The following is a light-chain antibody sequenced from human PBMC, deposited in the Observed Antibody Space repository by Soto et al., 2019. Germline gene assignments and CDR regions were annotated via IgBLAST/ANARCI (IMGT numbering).Light chain of an antibody. CDR2: DNN. J-gene: IGLJ2*01. V-gene: IGLV1-51*01. Sequence: QSALTQSPSVSAAPGQKVTISCSGSSSNIGNNYVSWYQQLPGTAPKLLIYDNNKRPSGIPDRFSGSKSGTSGTLEITGLRTGDEADYYCATWDGSLPGEVFGGGTQLTVL. CDR3: ATWDGSLPGEV. CDR1: SSNIGNNY.